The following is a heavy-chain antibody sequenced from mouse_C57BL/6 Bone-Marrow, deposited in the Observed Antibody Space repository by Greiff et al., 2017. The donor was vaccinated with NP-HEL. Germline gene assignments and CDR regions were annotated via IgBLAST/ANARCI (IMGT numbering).Heavy chain of an antibody. D-gene: IGHD3-3*01. CDR3: RGGRNGMDY. CDR2: IDPENGDT. CDR1: GFNIKDYS. Sequence: EVQLQQSGAELVRPGASVKLSCTASGFNIKDYSMHWVKQRPEQGLEWIGWIDPENGDTEYASKFQGKATITADTSSNTAYLQLSSLTSEDTAVYYCRGGRNGMDYWGQGTSVTVSS. V-gene: IGHV14-4*01. J-gene: IGHJ4*01.